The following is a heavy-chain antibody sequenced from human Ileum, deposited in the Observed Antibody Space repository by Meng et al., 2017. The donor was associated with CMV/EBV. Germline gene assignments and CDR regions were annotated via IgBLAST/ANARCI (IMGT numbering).Heavy chain of an antibody. V-gene: IGHV3-11*01. Sequence: LRLSCAASGLTFTDYWMTWIRQAQGKGLEWISYINERGSTIYYADSVKGRFTVSRDNAKNSVYLQMKSLRAEDTAVYYCARLGQFDYWGHGTLVTVSS. CDR3: ARLGQFDY. CDR1: GLTFTDYW. CDR2: INERGSTI. J-gene: IGHJ4*01.